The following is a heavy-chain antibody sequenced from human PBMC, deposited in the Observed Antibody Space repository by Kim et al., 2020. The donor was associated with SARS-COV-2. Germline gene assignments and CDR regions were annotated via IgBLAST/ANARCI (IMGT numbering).Heavy chain of an antibody. Sequence: INQDTSKIDYADSVRGRFTISRDNAKNSVYLQMNSRRAEDTAVYYCEDRHGWGQGTMVTVSS. J-gene: IGHJ6*02. V-gene: IGHV3-7*01. CDR2: INQDTSKI. CDR3: EDRHG.